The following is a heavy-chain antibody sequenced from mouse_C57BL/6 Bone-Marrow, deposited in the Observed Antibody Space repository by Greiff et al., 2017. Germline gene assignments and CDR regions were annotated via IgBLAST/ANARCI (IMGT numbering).Heavy chain of an antibody. CDR1: GYTFTSYW. V-gene: IGHV1-55*01. D-gene: IGHD2-5*01. CDR2: IYPGSGST. J-gene: IGHJ1*03. CDR3: SRPYYSNYWYFDV. Sequence: VQLQQPGAELVKPGASVKMSCKASGYTFTSYWINWVKQRPGQGLEWIGDIYPGSGSTNYNEKFKSKATLTVDTSSSTAYMQLSSLTSEDSAFYYCSRPYYSNYWYFDVWGTGTTVTVSS.